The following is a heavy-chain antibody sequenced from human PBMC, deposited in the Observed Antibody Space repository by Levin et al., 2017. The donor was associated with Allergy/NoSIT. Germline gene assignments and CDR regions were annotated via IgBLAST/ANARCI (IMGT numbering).Heavy chain of an antibody. CDR3: ARDNIGLPDAFDI. Sequence: GGSLRLSCAASGFTFDDYAMHWVRQAPGKGLEWVSGISWNSGSIGYADSVKGRFTISRDNAKNSLYLQMNSLRTENTALYYCARDNIGLPDAFDIWGQGTMVIVSS. D-gene: IGHD3-10*01. V-gene: IGHV3-9*01. J-gene: IGHJ3*02. CDR1: GFTFDDYA. CDR2: ISWNSGSI.